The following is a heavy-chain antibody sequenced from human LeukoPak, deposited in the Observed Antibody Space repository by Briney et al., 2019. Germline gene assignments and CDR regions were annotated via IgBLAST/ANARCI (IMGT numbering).Heavy chain of an antibody. J-gene: IGHJ4*02. CDR2: IHEDGSEK. CDR1: RFTFSSYW. D-gene: IGHD3-3*02. Sequence: PGGSLRLSCAASRFTFSSYWMSWVRQAPGKGLEWVANIHEDGSEKYYVDSVKGRFTISRDNAKNSLYLQMNSLRAEDTAVYYCARHFWSGYSPFDYWGQGTLVTVSP. CDR3: ARHFWSGYSPFDY. V-gene: IGHV3-7*01.